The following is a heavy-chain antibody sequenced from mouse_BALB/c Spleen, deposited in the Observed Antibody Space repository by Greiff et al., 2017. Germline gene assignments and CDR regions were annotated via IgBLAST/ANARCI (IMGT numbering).Heavy chain of an antibody. CDR2: IWGDGST. CDR3: ARNYRYDEDYAMDY. J-gene: IGHJ4*01. Sequence: VQGVESGPGLVAPSQSLSITCTVSGFSLTGYGVNWVRQPPGKGLEWLGMIWGDGSTDYNSALKSRLSISKDNSKSQVFLKMNSLQTDDTARYYCARNYRYDEDYAMDYWGQGTSVTVSS. D-gene: IGHD2-14*01. CDR1: GFSLTGYG. V-gene: IGHV2-6-7*01.